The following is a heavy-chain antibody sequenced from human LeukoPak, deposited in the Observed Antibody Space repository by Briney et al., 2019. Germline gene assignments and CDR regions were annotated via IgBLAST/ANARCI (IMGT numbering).Heavy chain of an antibody. CDR1: GFTFSSYA. CDR2: ISGSGGSK. CDR3: AKDDGDYGGYYYYYMDV. D-gene: IGHD4-23*01. J-gene: IGHJ6*03. V-gene: IGHV3-23*01. Sequence: GGSLRLSCAASGFTFSSYAMSWVRQAPGKGLEWVSAISGSGGSKYYADSVKGRFTISRDNSKNTLYLQMNSLRAEDTAVYYCAKDDGDYGGYYYYYMDVWGKGTTVTVSS.